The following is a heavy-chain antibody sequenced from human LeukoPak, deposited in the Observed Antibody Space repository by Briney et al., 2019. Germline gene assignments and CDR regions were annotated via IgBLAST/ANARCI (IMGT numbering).Heavy chain of an antibody. CDR1: RFTFSNYW. Sequence: GGSLRPSCAASRFTFSNYWMSWVRQAPGEGPEWVANIKEDGSEKYYMDSVKGRFTISKDNAKNSLYLEMNSLRAEDTAVYYCARDPVNSGYYYAHWGQGTLVTVSS. V-gene: IGHV3-7*01. D-gene: IGHD3-22*01. CDR2: IKEDGSEK. J-gene: IGHJ4*02. CDR3: ARDPVNSGYYYAH.